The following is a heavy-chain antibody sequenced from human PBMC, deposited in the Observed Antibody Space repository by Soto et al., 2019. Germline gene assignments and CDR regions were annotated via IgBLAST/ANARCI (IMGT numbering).Heavy chain of an antibody. V-gene: IGHV5-51*01. CDR2: IYPGDATT. Sequence: PGESLKISCKGSGYSFTSYWIGWVRQMPGKGLEWMGIIYPGDATTIYSPSFQGRLTISVDMSISTAHLQWYDLKASDSAMYYCARHSAVAGTGANWGQGTLVTVSS. J-gene: IGHJ4*02. D-gene: IGHD6-19*01. CDR3: ARHSAVAGTGAN. CDR1: GYSFTSYW.